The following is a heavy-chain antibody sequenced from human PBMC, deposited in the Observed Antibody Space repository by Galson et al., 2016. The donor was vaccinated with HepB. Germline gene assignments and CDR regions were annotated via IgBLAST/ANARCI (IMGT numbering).Heavy chain of an antibody. D-gene: IGHD2-21*02. CDR3: TRPKTTAIGGRSDY. CDR2: IRSKANSYAT. Sequence: SLRLSCAASGFTFSGSAMHWVRQASGKGLEWVGRIRSKANSYATAYAASVKGRFTISSDDSKNTAYLQMNSLKTEDTAVYYCTRPKTTAIGGRSDYWGQGTLVTVSS. V-gene: IGHV3-73*01. CDR1: GFTFSGSA. J-gene: IGHJ4*02.